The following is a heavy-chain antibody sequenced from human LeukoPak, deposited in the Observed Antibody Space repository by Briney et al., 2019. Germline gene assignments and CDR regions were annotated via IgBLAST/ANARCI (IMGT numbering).Heavy chain of an antibody. CDR1: GFTFSSYA. J-gene: IGHJ4*02. Sequence: GGSLRLSCAASGFTFSSYAMHWVRQAPGKGLEWVAVISHDGSNKYYADSVKGRFAISRDNSKNTLYLQMNSLRAEDTAVYYCARVAYGGITYQFDYWGQGTLVTVSS. CDR2: ISHDGSNK. V-gene: IGHV3-30*09. D-gene: IGHD4-23*01. CDR3: ARVAYGGITYQFDY.